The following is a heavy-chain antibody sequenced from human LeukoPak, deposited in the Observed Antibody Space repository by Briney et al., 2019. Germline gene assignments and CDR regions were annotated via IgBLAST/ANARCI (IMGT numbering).Heavy chain of an antibody. CDR2: IYTSGST. Sequence: SQTLSLTCTVPGGSISSGSYYWSWIRQPAGKGLEWIGRIYTSGSTNYNPSLKSRVTISVDTSKNQFSLKLSSVTAADTAVYYCASGWTSQGWFDPWGQGTLVTVSS. V-gene: IGHV4-61*02. CDR1: GGSISSGSYY. J-gene: IGHJ5*02. D-gene: IGHD3/OR15-3a*01. CDR3: ASGWTSQGWFDP.